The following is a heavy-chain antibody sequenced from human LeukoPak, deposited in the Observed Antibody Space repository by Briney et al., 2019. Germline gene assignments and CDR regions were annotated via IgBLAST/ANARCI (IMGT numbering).Heavy chain of an antibody. CDR1: GFTVSSNY. J-gene: IGHJ5*02. V-gene: IGHV3-53*01. Sequence: GGSLGLSCAASGFTVSSNYMSWVRQAPGKGLEQVSVIYSGGDRYYADSVKGRFTISRDNSKNKVYLQMNSLRAEDTAVYYCARGSTPRNWFDPWGQGTLVTVSS. CDR2: IYSGGDR. CDR3: ARGSTPRNWFDP. D-gene: IGHD2-15*01.